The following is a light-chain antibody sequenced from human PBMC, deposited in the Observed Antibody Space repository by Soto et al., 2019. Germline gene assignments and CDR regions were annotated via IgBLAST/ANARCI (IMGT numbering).Light chain of an antibody. CDR1: SSDVGGYNY. Sequence: QSVLNQPASVSGSPGQSITISCTGTSSDVGGYNYVSWYQQHPGKAPKLMIYDVSNRPSGVSNRFSGSKSGNTASLTISGLQAEDEADYYCSSYTSSSTLASYVFGTGTKVTVL. V-gene: IGLV2-14*01. CDR2: DVS. CDR3: SSYTSSSTLASYV. J-gene: IGLJ1*01.